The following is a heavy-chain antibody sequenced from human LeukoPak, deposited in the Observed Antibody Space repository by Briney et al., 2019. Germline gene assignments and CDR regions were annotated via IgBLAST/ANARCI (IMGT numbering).Heavy chain of an antibody. Sequence: GGSLRLSCAASGFTFSSYSMNWVRQAPGKGLEWVSSISSSSSYIYYADSVKGRFTISRDNAKNSLYLQMNSLRAEDTAVYYCASNSGSYVEDYYYCYGMDVWGQGTTVTVSS. CDR1: GFTFSSYS. D-gene: IGHD1-26*01. CDR3: ASNSGSYVEDYYYCYGMDV. J-gene: IGHJ6*02. V-gene: IGHV3-21*01. CDR2: ISSSSSYI.